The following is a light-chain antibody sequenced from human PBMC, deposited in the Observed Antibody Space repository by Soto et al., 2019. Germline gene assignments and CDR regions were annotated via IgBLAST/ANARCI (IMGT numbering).Light chain of an antibody. CDR2: KVS. CDR3: MQGTHWPIT. V-gene: IGKV2-30*02. CDR1: QSLVHSDGIAY. Sequence: VTLGQPASISCRSNQSLVHSDGIAYFSWFQQRPGRSPRRLIYKVSNRDSGVPARFSGSGSGTDFALKISRVEAEDVGVYYCMQGTHWPITFGQGTRLEIK. J-gene: IGKJ5*01.